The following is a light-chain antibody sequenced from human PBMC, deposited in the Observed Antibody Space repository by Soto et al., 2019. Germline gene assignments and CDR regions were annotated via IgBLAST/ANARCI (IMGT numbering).Light chain of an antibody. J-gene: IGKJ4*01. Sequence: EKVMTQSPATLPVSPGERATLSCRDSQSVSRNLAWYQQKPGPTPRLLIYGASTRATGIPARFSGSGSGTEFTLTISSLHSEDFAVYYCHQYNNWPLTFGGGTKVEIK. CDR3: HQYNNWPLT. V-gene: IGKV3-15*01. CDR1: QSVSRN. CDR2: GAS.